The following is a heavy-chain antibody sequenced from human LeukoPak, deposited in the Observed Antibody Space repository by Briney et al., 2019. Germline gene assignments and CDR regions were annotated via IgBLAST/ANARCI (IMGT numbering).Heavy chain of an antibody. J-gene: IGHJ4*02. Sequence: PSETLSLTCAVSGYSISSGYYWGWIRQPPGKGLEWIGSIYHSGSTYYNPSLKSRVTISVDTSKNQFSLKLSSVTAADTAVYYCARDPGRIAVAGSRGQGTLVTVSS. CDR3: ARDPGRIAVAGS. V-gene: IGHV4-38-2*02. CDR2: IYHSGST. CDR1: GYSISSGYY. D-gene: IGHD6-19*01.